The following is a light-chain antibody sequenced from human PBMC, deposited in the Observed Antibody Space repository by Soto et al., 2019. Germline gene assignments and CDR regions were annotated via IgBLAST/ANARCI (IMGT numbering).Light chain of an antibody. V-gene: IGKV3-15*01. Sequence: EIVMTQSPATLSVSPGERATLSCRASQSVSSNLAWYQQKPGQAPRLLIYGASTRATGIPARFSGSGSGTAFTPPISSLQSEDFSVYYCQQYNNWPPLAFGGGTKVEIK. CDR2: GAS. J-gene: IGKJ4*01. CDR3: QQYNNWPPLA. CDR1: QSVSSN.